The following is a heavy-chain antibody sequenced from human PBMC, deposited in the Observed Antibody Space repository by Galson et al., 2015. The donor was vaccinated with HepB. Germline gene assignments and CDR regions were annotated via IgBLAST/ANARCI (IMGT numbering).Heavy chain of an antibody. CDR3: ARAYYDSSGYQRYFDY. Sequence: SVKVSCKASGYTFTSYYMHWVRQAPGQGLEWMGIINPSGGSTSYAQKLQGRVTMTRDTSTSTVYMELSSLRSEDTAVYYCARAYYDSSGYQRYFDYWGQGTLVTVSS. CDR2: INPSGGST. J-gene: IGHJ4*02. CDR1: GYTFTSYY. D-gene: IGHD3-22*01. V-gene: IGHV1-46*04.